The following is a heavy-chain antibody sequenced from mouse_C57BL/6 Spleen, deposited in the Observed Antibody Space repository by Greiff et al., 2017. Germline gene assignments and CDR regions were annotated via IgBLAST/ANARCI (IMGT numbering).Heavy chain of an antibody. D-gene: IGHD1-1*01. J-gene: IGHJ2*01. CDR2: IDPSDSYP. CDR3: ARSLTTVFDY. CDR1: GYTFTSYW. Sequence: QVQLKQPGAELVMPGASVKLSCKASGYTFTSYWMPWVKQRPGQGLEWIGEIDPSDSYPTYNQKFKGKSTLTVDKSSSTAYMQRSSLTSEDAAVYYCARSLTTVFDYWGQGTTLTVTS. V-gene: IGHV1-69*01.